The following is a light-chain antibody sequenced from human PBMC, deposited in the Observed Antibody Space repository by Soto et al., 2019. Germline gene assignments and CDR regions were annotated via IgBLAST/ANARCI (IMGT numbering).Light chain of an antibody. Sequence: EIEMTQSPATLAASPGDRATISCRASQGMSSNLAWYQQKPGQAPRLLIYNVSTRATDIPARFSGSGSGTEYTLPIISLLSDDFAVYYCNQYTNWPPWTFGEGTKVEIK. CDR3: NQYTNWPPWT. CDR2: NVS. J-gene: IGKJ1*01. V-gene: IGKV3-15*01. CDR1: QGMSSN.